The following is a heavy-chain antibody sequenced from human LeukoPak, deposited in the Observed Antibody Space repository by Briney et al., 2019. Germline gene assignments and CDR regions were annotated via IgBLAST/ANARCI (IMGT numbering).Heavy chain of an antibody. D-gene: IGHD3-3*01. Sequence: RGSLRLSCAASGFTFSSYSMNWVRQAPGKGLEWVSSISSSSSYIYYADSVKGRFTISRDNAKNSLYLQMNSLRAEDTAVYYCARGVGYDFWSGYYDRVGYWGQGTLVTVSS. V-gene: IGHV3-21*01. CDR2: ISSSSSYI. CDR1: GFTFSSYS. CDR3: ARGVGYDFWSGYYDRVGY. J-gene: IGHJ4*02.